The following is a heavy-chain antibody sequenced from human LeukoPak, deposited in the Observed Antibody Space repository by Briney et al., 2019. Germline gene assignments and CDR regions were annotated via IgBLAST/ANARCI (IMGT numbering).Heavy chain of an antibody. J-gene: IGHJ4*02. CDR1: GFTFSTSW. CDR2: INPDGSST. CDR3: VRDMGYYDKV. D-gene: IGHD3-22*01. V-gene: IGHV3-74*01. Sequence: GGSLRLSCAASGFTFSTSWMHWVRQAPGKGLVWVSRINPDGSSTDYADSVKGRFTISRDNAKNTPYLQMNSLRAEDAAVYYCVRDMGYYDKVWGQGTLVTVSS.